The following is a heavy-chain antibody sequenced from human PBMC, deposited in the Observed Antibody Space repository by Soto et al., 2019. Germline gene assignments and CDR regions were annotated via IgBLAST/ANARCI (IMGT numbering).Heavy chain of an antibody. CDR1: RFTFSSYA. V-gene: IGHV3-23*01. D-gene: IGHD3-3*02. CDR3: ARSLFLASTYTEPFDY. CDR2: ISGGGNDA. Sequence: EVQLLESGGGLVQPGGSLVLSCAASRFTFSSYAMSWVRQAPGNGLEWVSSISGGGNDAYYADSVKGRFTISRDNSQNTLYLQMSSLRADDTAVYYFARSLFLASTYTEPFDYWGQGALVTVSS. J-gene: IGHJ4*02.